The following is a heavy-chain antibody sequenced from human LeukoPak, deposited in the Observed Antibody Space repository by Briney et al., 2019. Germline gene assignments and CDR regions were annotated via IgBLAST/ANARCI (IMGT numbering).Heavy chain of an antibody. CDR1: GGSFSGYY. D-gene: IGHD3-9*01. J-gene: IGHJ4*02. CDR3: ARWILTGYYRPSGFDY. V-gene: IGHV4-34*01. Sequence: SETLSLTCAVYGGSFSGYYWSWIDQPPGKGLEWIGEINHSGSTNYNPSLKSRVTISVDTSKNQFSLKLSSVTAADTAVYYCARWILTGYYRPSGFDYWDQGTLVTVSS. CDR2: INHSGST.